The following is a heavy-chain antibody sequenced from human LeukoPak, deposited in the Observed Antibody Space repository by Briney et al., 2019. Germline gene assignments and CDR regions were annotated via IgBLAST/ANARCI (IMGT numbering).Heavy chain of an antibody. Sequence: GGSLRLSCAASGFTFSNYAMSWVRQAPGKGLGWVSAITGSGGSTWYADSVKGHFTISRDNSKNTLYLQMNSLGAEDTAVYYCTKWGDYDSLTGYYDSDCWGQGTLVTVSS. V-gene: IGHV3-23*01. J-gene: IGHJ4*02. D-gene: IGHD3-9*01. CDR2: ITGSGGST. CDR1: GFTFSNYA. CDR3: TKWGDYDSLTGYYDSDC.